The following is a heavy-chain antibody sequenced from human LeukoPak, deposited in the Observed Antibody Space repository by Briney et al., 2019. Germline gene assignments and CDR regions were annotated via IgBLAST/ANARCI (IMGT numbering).Heavy chain of an antibody. CDR3: AKALITMVRGVIITDAFDI. D-gene: IGHD3-10*01. V-gene: IGHV3-9*01. CDR1: GFTFDDYA. J-gene: IGHJ3*02. CDR2: ISWNSGSI. Sequence: GGSLRLSCAASGFTFDDYAMHWVRQAPGKGLEWVSGISWNSGSIGYADSVKGRFTISRDNAKNSLYLQMNSLRAEDTALYYCAKALITMVRGVIITDAFDIWGQGTMVTVSS.